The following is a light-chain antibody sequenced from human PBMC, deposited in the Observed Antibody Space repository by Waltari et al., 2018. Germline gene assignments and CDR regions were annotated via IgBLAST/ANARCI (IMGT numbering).Light chain of an antibody. V-gene: IGKV3-20*01. CDR1: QSVVRS. Sequence: EIVLTQSTGTLSLSQGARATLTCRASQSVVRSLGWYQQKPGQAPRLLIYGASNRAPGIPDRFSGSGSGTDFSLTISRLEPEDFGLYSCQHYVRLPATFGQGTKVEIK. CDR3: QHYVRLPAT. CDR2: GAS. J-gene: IGKJ1*01.